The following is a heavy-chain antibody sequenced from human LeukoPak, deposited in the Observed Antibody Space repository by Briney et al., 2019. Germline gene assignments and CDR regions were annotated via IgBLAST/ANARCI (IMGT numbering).Heavy chain of an antibody. J-gene: IGHJ4*02. Sequence: SETLSLTCTVSGGSISSYYWSWIRQPPGKGLEWIGYIYYSGSTNYNPSLKSRVTISVDTSKNQFSLKLGSVTAADTAVYYCARGGSGSYGDYWGQGTLVTVSS. CDR1: GGSISSYY. CDR2: IYYSGST. CDR3: ARGGSGSYGDY. D-gene: IGHD1-26*01. V-gene: IGHV4-59*01.